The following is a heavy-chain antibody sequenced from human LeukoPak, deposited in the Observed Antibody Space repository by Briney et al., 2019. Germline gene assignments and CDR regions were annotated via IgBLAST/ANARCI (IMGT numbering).Heavy chain of an antibody. CDR1: GFTFSSYA. J-gene: IGHJ4*02. V-gene: IGHV3-23*01. CDR2: ITGTGGGT. Sequence: GGSLRLSCAASGFTFSSYAMSWVRQAPGKGPEWVSGITGTGGGTYYADSVKGRFTISRDNSKNTLYLQMNSLGAEDTAVYYCAKSAGSGTYCLDDWGQGTLVTVS. D-gene: IGHD3-10*01. CDR3: AKSAGSGTYCLDD.